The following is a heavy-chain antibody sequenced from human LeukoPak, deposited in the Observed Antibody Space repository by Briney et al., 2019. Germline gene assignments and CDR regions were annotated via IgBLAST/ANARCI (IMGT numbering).Heavy chain of an antibody. CDR1: GFTFSSYG. V-gene: IGHV3-48*04. J-gene: IGHJ6*04. Sequence: GRSLRLSCAASGFTFSSYGMHWVRQAPGKGLEWVSYISSSGSTIYYADSVKGRFTISRDNAKNSLYLQMNSLRAEDTAVYYCARDRYYYYGMDVWGKGTTVTVSS. CDR2: ISSSGSTI. CDR3: ARDRYYYYGMDV.